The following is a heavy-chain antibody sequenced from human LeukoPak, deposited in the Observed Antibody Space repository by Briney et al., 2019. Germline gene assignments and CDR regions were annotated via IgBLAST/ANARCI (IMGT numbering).Heavy chain of an antibody. D-gene: IGHD2-2*01. J-gene: IGHJ4*02. V-gene: IGHV3-7*01. CDR2: IKTDGSEQ. CDR3: AIAVRAPDF. Sequence: GGSLRLSCAASGFSFSTYWMSWVRQAPGKGLECVAYIKTDGSEQNYADSVKGRFTISTDNAKNPLFLEMNSLRAEDTAVYYCAIAVRAPDFRGQGTVVTVSS. CDR1: GFSFSTYW.